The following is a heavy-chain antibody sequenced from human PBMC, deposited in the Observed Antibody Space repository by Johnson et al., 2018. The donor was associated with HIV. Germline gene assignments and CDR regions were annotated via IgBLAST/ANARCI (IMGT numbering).Heavy chain of an antibody. CDR2: ISSSGSTI. CDR1: GFTFSDYY. CDR3: AKEANSSDAFDI. Sequence: QVQLVESGGGVVQPGGSLRLSCAASGFTFSDYYMSWIRQAPGKGLEWVSYISSSGSTIYYADSVKGRFTISRDNAKNTLNLQMNSLRAEDTAVYYCAKEANSSDAFDIWGQGTMVTVSS. J-gene: IGHJ3*02. V-gene: IGHV3-11*04. D-gene: IGHD5-24*01.